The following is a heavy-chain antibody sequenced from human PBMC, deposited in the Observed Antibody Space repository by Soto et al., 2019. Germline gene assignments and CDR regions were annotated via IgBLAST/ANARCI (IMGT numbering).Heavy chain of an antibody. CDR2: ISAYNGNT. CDR3: ARRGGELLGYYYGMDV. J-gene: IGHJ6*02. Sequence: QVQLVQSGAEVKKPGASVKVSCKASGYTFTSYGISWVRQAPGQGLEWMGWISAYNGNTNYAQKLQGRVTMTTDTATSTAYMARGGLRSDDTAVYYCARRGGELLGYYYGMDVWGQGTTVTVSS. D-gene: IGHD1-26*01. V-gene: IGHV1-18*01. CDR1: GYTFTSYG.